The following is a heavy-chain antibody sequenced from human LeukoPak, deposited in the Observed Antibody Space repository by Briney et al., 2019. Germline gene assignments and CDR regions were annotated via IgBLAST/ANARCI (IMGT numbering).Heavy chain of an antibody. CDR1: GFTFSSYW. V-gene: IGHV3-7*01. D-gene: IGHD6-19*01. CDR2: IKQDGSEK. Sequence: GGSLRLSCAASGFTFSSYWMSWVRQAPGKGLEWVASIKQDGSEKYYVDSVKGRFTISRDNAKNSLYLQMNSLRAEDTAVYYCASPPYSSGWYQEGFDYWGQGTLVTVSS. CDR3: ASPPYSSGWYQEGFDY. J-gene: IGHJ4*02.